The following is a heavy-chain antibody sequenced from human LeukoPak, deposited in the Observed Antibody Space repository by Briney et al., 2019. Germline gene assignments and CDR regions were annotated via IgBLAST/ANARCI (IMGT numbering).Heavy chain of an antibody. D-gene: IGHD2-21*01. CDR3: TRDGGEGGDSAFDI. Sequence: GGSLRLSCAASGFTFSDYILDWVRQAPGKGLEWVGRIRRGTNSYTTEYAASVKGRFIISRDDSKNSLYLHMNSLKTEDTAVYHCTRDGGEGGDSAFDIWGQGTMVTVSS. CDR2: IRRGTNSYTT. CDR1: GFTFSDYI. V-gene: IGHV3-72*01. J-gene: IGHJ3*02.